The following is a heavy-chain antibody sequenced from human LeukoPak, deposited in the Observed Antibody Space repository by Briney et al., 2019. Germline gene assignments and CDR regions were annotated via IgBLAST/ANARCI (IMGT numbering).Heavy chain of an antibody. CDR1: GGSFSGYY. V-gene: IGHV4-34*01. D-gene: IGHD3/OR15-3a*01. CDR3: ARERKRTDFDY. J-gene: IGHJ4*02. Sequence: PSETLSLTCVVYGGSFSGYYWSWIRQPPGKGLEWIGEINHSGSTNCNPSLKSRVTISVDTSKNQFSLKLSSVTAADTAVYYCARERKRTDFDYWGQGTLVTVSS. CDR2: INHSGST.